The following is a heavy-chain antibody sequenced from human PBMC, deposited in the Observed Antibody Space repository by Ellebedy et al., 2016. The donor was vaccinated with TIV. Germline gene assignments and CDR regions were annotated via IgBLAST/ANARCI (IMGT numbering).Heavy chain of an antibody. D-gene: IGHD3-10*01. CDR2: IYYSGST. CDR3: ARHDYYGSGSYGLDY. J-gene: IGHJ4*02. CDR1: GGSISSSSYY. V-gene: IGHV4-39*01. Sequence: SETLSLTXTVSGGSISSSSYYWGWIRQPPGKGLEWIGSIYYSGSTYYNPSLKSRVTISVDTSKNQFSLKLSSVTAADTAVYYCARHDYYGSGSYGLDYWGQGTLVTVSS.